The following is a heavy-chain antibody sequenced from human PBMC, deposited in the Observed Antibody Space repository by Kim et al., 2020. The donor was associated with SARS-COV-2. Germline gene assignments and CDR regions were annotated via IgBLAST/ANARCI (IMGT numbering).Heavy chain of an antibody. V-gene: IGHV1-45*02. J-gene: IGHJ3*02. CDR3: ARGRCSGATCHADDAFDI. CDR1: GYSFSYRY. D-gene: IGHD2-15*01. CDR2: ITPFNGKA. Sequence: SVKVSCKASGYSFSYRYLHWVRQAPGQAPEWMRWITPFNGKANYAQKFQDRVMITSDRSTSTAFIELGSLRSADTAIYYCARGRCSGATCHADDAFDIWGQGTMVTVTS.